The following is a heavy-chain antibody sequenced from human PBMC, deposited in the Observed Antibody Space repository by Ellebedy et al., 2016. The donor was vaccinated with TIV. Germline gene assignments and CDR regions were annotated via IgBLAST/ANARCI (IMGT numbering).Heavy chain of an antibody. CDR2: IYPGDSDT. CDR3: ASLPFEKHR. CDR1: GYSFTSYW. Sequence: GESLKIPCQGSGYSFTSYWIGRVRQMPGKGLEWMGIIYPGDSDTRYSPSFQGQVTISADKSISTAYLQWSSLKASDTAVYYGASLPFEKHRWGQGTLVTVSS. D-gene: IGHD5/OR15-5a*01. V-gene: IGHV5-51*01. J-gene: IGHJ4*02.